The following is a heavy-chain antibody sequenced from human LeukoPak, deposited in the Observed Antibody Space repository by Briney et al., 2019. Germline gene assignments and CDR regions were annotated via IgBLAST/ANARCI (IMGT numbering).Heavy chain of an antibody. Sequence: GGSLRLSCAPWGFTFSNYAMSWVRQAPGKGVEWVSGISGSGGSTYYADSVKGRFTISRDNSKNTLYLQMNSLRAEDTAVYYCAKQEVTTTDNWFDPWGQGTLVTVSS. CDR1: GFTFSNYA. V-gene: IGHV3-23*01. D-gene: IGHD4-17*01. CDR2: ISGSGGST. J-gene: IGHJ5*02. CDR3: AKQEVTTTDNWFDP.